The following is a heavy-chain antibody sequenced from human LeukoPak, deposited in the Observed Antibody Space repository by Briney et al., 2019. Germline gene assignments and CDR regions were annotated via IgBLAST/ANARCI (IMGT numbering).Heavy chain of an antibody. CDR1: GFTFSSYG. Sequence: HPGGSLRLSCAASGFTFSSYGMHWVRQAPGKGLEWVAVISYDGSNKYYADSVKGRFTISRDNSKITLYLQMNSLRAEDTAVYYCAKDSEPHYDILTGFDYWGQGTLVTVSS. J-gene: IGHJ4*02. CDR3: AKDSEPHYDILTGFDY. CDR2: ISYDGSNK. D-gene: IGHD3-9*01. V-gene: IGHV3-30*18.